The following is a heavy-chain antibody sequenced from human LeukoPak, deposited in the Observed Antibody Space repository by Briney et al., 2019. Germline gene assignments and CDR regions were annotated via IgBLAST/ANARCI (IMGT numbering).Heavy chain of an antibody. CDR3: ARGRYCSADICAGGDAFDI. CDR1: GGSFSGYY. CDR2: INHSGST. J-gene: IGHJ3*02. V-gene: IGHV4-34*01. Sequence: PSETLSLTCAVYGGSFSGYYWSWIRQPPGKGLEWIGEINHSGSTNYNPSLKSRVTISVDTSKNQFSLKLSSVTAADTAVYYCARGRYCSADICAGGDAFDIWGQGTMVSVSS. D-gene: IGHD2-15*01.